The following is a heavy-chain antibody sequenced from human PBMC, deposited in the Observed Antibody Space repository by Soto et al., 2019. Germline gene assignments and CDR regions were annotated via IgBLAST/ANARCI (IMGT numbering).Heavy chain of an antibody. V-gene: IGHV3-74*01. Sequence: LRLSCAASGFTFSSYWMHWVRQAPGKGLVWVSRINSDGISTSYADSVKGRFTISRDNAKNTLYLQMNSLRAEDTAVYYCTSGRYCTSTSCYHYYYYGMDVWGQGTTVTVS. CDR2: INSDGIST. CDR1: GFTFSSYW. D-gene: IGHD2-2*01. CDR3: TSGRYCTSTSCYHYYYYGMDV. J-gene: IGHJ6*02.